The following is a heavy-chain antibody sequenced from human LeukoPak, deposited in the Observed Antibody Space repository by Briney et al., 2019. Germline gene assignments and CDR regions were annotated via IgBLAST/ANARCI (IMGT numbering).Heavy chain of an antibody. CDR2: IWYDGSNK. J-gene: IGHJ2*01. CDR1: GFTVSSNY. Sequence: PGGSLRLSCADSGFTVSSNYMRWVRQAPGKGLEWVAVIWYDGSNKYYVDSVKGRFTLSRDNSKNTLYLQMNSLRAEDTAVYYCARDQAEYFDLWGRGTLVTVSS. CDR3: ARDQAEYFDL. D-gene: IGHD6-25*01. V-gene: IGHV3-33*08.